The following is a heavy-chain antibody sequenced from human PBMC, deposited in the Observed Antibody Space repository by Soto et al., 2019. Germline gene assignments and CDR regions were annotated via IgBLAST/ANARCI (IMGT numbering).Heavy chain of an antibody. CDR1: GFTFSSYW. CDR3: ARGDYHDSSGPFSDAFDI. D-gene: IGHD3-22*01. CDR2: IKQDGSEK. J-gene: IGHJ3*02. Sequence: EVQLVESGGGLVQPGGSLRLSCAASGFTFSSYWMSWVRQTPGKGLEWVANIKQDGSEKWYVDSVKGRFTISRDNAKKSRYLQMNSLRVEDTAVYYGARGDYHDSSGPFSDAFDIWGQGTMVTVSS. V-gene: IGHV3-7*04.